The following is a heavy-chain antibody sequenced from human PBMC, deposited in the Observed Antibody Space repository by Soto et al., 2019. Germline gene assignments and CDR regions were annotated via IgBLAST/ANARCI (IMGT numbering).Heavy chain of an antibody. CDR1: GFRFSSKA. Sequence: EVQLLESGGGLVQPGGSLRLSCAASGFRFSSKAMSWARQAPGKGLEWVSIISGSGSSTYYTDSLKGRFTISRDNSKNMVYLEMNYLRAEDTAVYYCAKENGFQFVNFGASGFDYWGQGSLVSVSS. D-gene: IGHD6-6*01. CDR2: ISGSGSST. J-gene: IGHJ4*02. CDR3: AKENGFQFVNFGASGFDY. V-gene: IGHV3-23*01.